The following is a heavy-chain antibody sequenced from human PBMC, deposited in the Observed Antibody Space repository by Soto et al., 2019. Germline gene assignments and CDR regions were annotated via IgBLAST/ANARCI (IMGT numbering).Heavy chain of an antibody. CDR2: IYHSGRT. J-gene: IGHJ4*02. CDR1: GASISSYY. D-gene: IGHD1-7*01. CDR3: VREHNWNYDY. Sequence: SATLSLTCTVSGASISSYYWSWIRQPPGKGLEWIGYIYHSGRTNHNPSLKSRVTISVDTSKNQFSLRLTSVTPADTAVYYCVREHNWNYDYWGQGTLVTVSS. V-gene: IGHV4-59*01.